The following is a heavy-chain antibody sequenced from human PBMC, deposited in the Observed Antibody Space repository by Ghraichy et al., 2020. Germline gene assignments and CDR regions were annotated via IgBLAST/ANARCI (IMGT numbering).Heavy chain of an antibody. CDR1: GGSVSSGSYY. V-gene: IGHV4-61*01. D-gene: IGHD3-22*01. CDR3: ARENDSSGYYNMDV. Sequence: SQTLSLTCTVSGGSVSSGSYYWSWIRQPPGKGLEWIGYIYYSGSTNYNPSLKSRVTISVDTSKNQFSLKLSSVTAADTAVYYCARENDSSGYYNMDVWGQGTTVTVSS. J-gene: IGHJ6*02. CDR2: IYYSGST.